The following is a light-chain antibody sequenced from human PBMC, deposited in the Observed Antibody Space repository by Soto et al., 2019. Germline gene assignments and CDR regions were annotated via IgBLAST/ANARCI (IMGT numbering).Light chain of an antibody. Sequence: EIVMTQSPATLSVSPGERATLSCRASQSVSSNLAWYQQKPGQAPRLLIYAASTRATGIPARFSGSGSGPAFTLTISSLQAEDFAVYYCQQYSNWPLTFGGGTKMEIK. CDR3: QQYSNWPLT. J-gene: IGKJ4*01. CDR2: AAS. CDR1: QSVSSN. V-gene: IGKV3-15*01.